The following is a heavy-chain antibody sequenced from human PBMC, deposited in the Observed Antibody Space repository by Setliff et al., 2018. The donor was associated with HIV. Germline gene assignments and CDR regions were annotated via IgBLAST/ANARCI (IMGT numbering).Heavy chain of an antibody. V-gene: IGHV4-59*11. CDR3: ARGIVTLGGTLNWFDP. CDR1: GGSISSHY. Sequence: PSETLSLTCTVSGGSISSHYWSWIRQPPGKGLEWIGSIYYSGSTNYNPPLKSRVTISVDTSKNQFSLKLSSVTAADTAVYYCARGIVTLGGTLNWFDPWGQGTLVTVSS. J-gene: IGHJ5*02. CDR2: IYYSGST. D-gene: IGHD2-21*02.